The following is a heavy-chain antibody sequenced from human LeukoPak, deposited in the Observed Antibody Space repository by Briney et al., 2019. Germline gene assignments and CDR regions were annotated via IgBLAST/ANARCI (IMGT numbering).Heavy chain of an antibody. CDR2: INPNSGGT. CDR3: ARGYSIHYYYYYMDV. D-gene: IGHD1-26*01. J-gene: IGHJ6*03. Sequence: GASVKVSCKASGYTFTGYYMHWVRQAPGQGLEWMGRINPNSGGTNYAQKFQGRVTMTRDTSISTAYMELSRLRSDDTAVYYCARGYSIHYYYYYMDVWGKGTTVTVSS. V-gene: IGHV1-2*06. CDR1: GYTFTGYY.